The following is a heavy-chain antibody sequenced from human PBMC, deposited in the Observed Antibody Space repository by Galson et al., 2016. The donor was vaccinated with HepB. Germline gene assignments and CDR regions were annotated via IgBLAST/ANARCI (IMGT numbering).Heavy chain of an antibody. CDR1: GFTFSSHA. CDR3: ARPYRSSSVTSDYYYGMDV. J-gene: IGHJ6*02. V-gene: IGHV3-30*04. Sequence: SLRLSCAGSGFTFSSHALHWVRQAPGKGLEWVAVISFDGSDERNAESVKGRFTISRDNSRNTLYLRMNSLRAEDTAVYYCARPYRSSSVTSDYYYGMDVWGQGTTVTVSS. CDR2: ISFDGSDE. D-gene: IGHD6-6*01.